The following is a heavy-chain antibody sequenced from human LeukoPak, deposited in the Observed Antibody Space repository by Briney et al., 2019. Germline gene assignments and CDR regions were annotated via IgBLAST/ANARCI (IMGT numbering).Heavy chain of an antibody. CDR3: AKYTTPYYFDY. CDR1: GFTFSSYA. J-gene: IGHJ4*02. Sequence: GGSPRLSCAASGFTFSSYAMSWVRQAPGKGLEWVSAISGSGGSTYYADSVKGRFTISRDNSQNTVYLQMKSLRAEDTAIYFCAKYTTPYYFDYWGQGILVTVSS. V-gene: IGHV3-23*01. D-gene: IGHD1-1*01. CDR2: ISGSGGST.